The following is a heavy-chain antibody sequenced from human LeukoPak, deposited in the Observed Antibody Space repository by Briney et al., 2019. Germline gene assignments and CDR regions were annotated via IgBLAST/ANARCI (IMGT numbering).Heavy chain of an antibody. CDR3: AGGSGWTTNY. Sequence: GGSLRLSCAASGFTFSSYWMNWVRQAPGKGLEWVANIKQDGSEQYYVDSAKGRFTVSRDNAKDSLHLQMNSLRVEDTAVYYCAGGSGWTTNYWGQGTLVTVSS. J-gene: IGHJ4*02. CDR1: GFTFSSYW. D-gene: IGHD3-3*01. CDR2: IKQDGSEQ. V-gene: IGHV3-7*04.